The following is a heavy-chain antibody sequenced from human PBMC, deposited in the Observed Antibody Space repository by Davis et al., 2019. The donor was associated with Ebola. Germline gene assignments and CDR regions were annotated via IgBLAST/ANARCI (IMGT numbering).Heavy chain of an antibody. D-gene: IGHD3-22*01. CDR1: GFTFSSYW. V-gene: IGHV3-7*03. Sequence: PGGSLRLSCAASGFTFSSYWMSWVRQAPGKGLEWVANIKQDGSEKYYVDSVKGRFTISRDNAKNSLYLQMNSLRAEDTAVYYCARASNYYDSSGYYYVTSPDAFDIWGQGTMVTVSS. CDR3: ARASNYYDSSGYYYVTSPDAFDI. CDR2: IKQDGSEK. J-gene: IGHJ3*02.